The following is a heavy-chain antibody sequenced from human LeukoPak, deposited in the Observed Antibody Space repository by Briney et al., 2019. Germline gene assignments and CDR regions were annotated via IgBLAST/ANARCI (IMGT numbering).Heavy chain of an antibody. Sequence: SETLSLTCTVSGGSISSYYWTWLRQPPGKGLEWIGYIYISGTTNYNPSLKSRLTISIDTSKSQFSLKLNSVTAAHTAVYYCARQPTGWNWFDPWGKGTLVTVSS. CDR3: ARQPTGWNWFDP. CDR1: GGSISSYY. D-gene: IGHD4-17*01. CDR2: IYISGTT. J-gene: IGHJ5*02. V-gene: IGHV4-4*09.